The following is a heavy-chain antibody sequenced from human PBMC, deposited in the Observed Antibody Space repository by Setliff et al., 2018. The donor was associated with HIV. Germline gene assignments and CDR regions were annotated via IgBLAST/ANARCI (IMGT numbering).Heavy chain of an antibody. J-gene: IGHJ6*02. D-gene: IGHD5-12*01. CDR1: GDSIYSSDYY. Sequence: SETLSLTCTASGDSIYSSDYYWGWIRQSPGKALEWIGTIYHNAATQYNPSLRSRLTLFIDTSKNQFSMKLTSVTAADTALYYCARRSGYDWGGAYYYGMDVWGQGTTVTVSS. CDR3: ARRSGYDWGGAYYYGMDV. CDR2: IYHNAAT. V-gene: IGHV4-39*07.